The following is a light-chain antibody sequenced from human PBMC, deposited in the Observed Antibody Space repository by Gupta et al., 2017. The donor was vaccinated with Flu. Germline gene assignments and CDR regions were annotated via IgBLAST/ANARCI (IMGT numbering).Light chain of an antibody. CDR1: QSVLYSSNNKNF. V-gene: IGKV4-1*01. Sequence: DIVMTQSTDSLAVSLGERATINCKSSQSVLYSSNNKNFLAWYQQKPGQSPRLLIYWASTRASGVPDRFSGSGSGTDFTLTISGLQAEDVAIYYCHQYYSTPRTFGQGTKVEIK. CDR3: HQYYSTPRT. J-gene: IGKJ1*01. CDR2: WAS.